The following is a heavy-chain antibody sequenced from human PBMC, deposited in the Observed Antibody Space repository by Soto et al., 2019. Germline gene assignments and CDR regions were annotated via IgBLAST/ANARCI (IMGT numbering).Heavy chain of an antibody. Sequence: GASVKVSCKASGYTFTSYGISWVRQAPGQGLEWMGWISAYNGNTNYAQKLQGRVTMTTDTSTSTAYMELRSLRSDDTAVYYCARDLGYYGSGSIGHGFDPWGQGTLVTVSS. CDR3: ARDLGYYGSGSIGHGFDP. CDR2: ISAYNGNT. D-gene: IGHD3-10*01. V-gene: IGHV1-18*01. J-gene: IGHJ5*02. CDR1: GYTFTSYG.